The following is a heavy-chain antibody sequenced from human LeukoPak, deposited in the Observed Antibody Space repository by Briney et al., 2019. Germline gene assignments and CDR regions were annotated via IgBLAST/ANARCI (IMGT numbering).Heavy chain of an antibody. Sequence: PSETLSLTCTVSGGSISSSSYYWGWIRQPPGTGLEWIGSIYYSGSTYYNPSLKSRVTISVDTSKNQFSLKLSSVTAADTAVYYCARIYYYYSYMDVWGRGTTVTVSS. J-gene: IGHJ6*03. CDR1: GGSISSSSYY. CDR3: ARIYYYYSYMDV. V-gene: IGHV4-39*01. CDR2: IYYSGST.